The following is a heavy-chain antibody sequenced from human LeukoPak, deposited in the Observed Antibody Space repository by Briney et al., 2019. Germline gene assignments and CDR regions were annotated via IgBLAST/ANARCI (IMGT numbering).Heavy chain of an antibody. Sequence: SETLSLTCTVSGDSMSTYYWTWIRQPPGKGLEWIGYIYYSGSTNYNPSLKSRVTISVDTSKNQFSLKLSSVTAADTAVYYCARAVQLERPPPLIGYYYMDVWGKGTTVTVSS. V-gene: IGHV4-59*01. D-gene: IGHD1-1*01. CDR3: ARAVQLERPPPLIGYYYMDV. CDR2: IYYSGST. CDR1: GDSMSTYY. J-gene: IGHJ6*03.